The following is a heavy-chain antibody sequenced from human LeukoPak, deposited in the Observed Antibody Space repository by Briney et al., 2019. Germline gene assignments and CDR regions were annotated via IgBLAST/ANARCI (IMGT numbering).Heavy chain of an antibody. Sequence: GGSLRLSCAASGFTFTTYGTHWVRQAPGKGLEWVSFIRYDGSNKYYIDSVKGRFTTSRDNSKNTLYLQMNSLRVEDTAVYYCARNWNNYFDYWGQGTLVTVSA. J-gene: IGHJ4*02. CDR3: ARNWNNYFDY. CDR2: IRYDGSNK. CDR1: GFTFTTYG. D-gene: IGHD1/OR15-1a*01. V-gene: IGHV3-30*02.